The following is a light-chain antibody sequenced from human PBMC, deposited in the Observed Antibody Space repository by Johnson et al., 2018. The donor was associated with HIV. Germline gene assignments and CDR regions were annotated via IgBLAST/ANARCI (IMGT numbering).Light chain of an antibody. J-gene: IGLJ1*01. V-gene: IGLV1-51*01. Sequence: QSVLTQPPSVSAAPGQKVTISCSGSSSNIGNNYVSWYQQLPGTAPKLLIYDNNKRPSGIPDRVSGSKSGTSATLGITGLQTGDEAEYYCGTWDSSLSVYVVGTGTKVTVL. CDR2: DNN. CDR1: SSNIGNNY. CDR3: GTWDSSLSVYV.